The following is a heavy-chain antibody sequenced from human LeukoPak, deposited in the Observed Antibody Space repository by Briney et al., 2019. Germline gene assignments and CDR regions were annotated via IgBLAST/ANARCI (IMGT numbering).Heavy chain of an antibody. CDR3: ASPHSGSLHFDY. CDR2: IYHSGST. CDR1: GGSISSSNW. Sequence: TSETLSLTCAVSGGSISSSNWWSWVRQPPGKGLEWIGEIYHSGSTNYNPSLKSRVTISVDKSKNQFSLKLSSVTAADTVVYYCASPHSGSLHFDYWGQGTLVTVSS. D-gene: IGHD3-10*01. V-gene: IGHV4-4*02. J-gene: IGHJ4*02.